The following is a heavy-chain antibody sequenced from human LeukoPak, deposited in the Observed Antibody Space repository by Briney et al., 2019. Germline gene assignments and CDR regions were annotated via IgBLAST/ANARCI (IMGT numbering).Heavy chain of an antibody. CDR1: GYTFTGYY. V-gene: IGHV1-2*02. CDR3: ARGLRYCSSTSCLNWFDP. Sequence: GASVKVSCKASGYTFTGYYMHWVRQAPGQGLEWMGWINPNSGGTNYAQKFQGRVTTTRDTSISTAYMELSRLRSDDTAVYYCARGLRYCSSTSCLNWFDPWGQGTLVTVSS. J-gene: IGHJ5*02. D-gene: IGHD2-2*01. CDR2: INPNSGGT.